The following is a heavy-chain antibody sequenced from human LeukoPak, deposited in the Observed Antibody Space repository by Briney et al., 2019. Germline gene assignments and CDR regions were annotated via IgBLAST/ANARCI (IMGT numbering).Heavy chain of an antibody. CDR1: EFHFSTHG. Sequence: PGGSLRLSCAASEFHFSTHGMNWVRQAPGKGLEWVSGVSPSGDITYYADSVKGRFTISRDNAKNSLYLQMNSLRAEDTAVYYCARVERFLFDPWGQGTLVTVSS. CDR3: ARVERFLFDP. V-gene: IGHV3-48*04. D-gene: IGHD3-16*01. J-gene: IGHJ5*02. CDR2: VSPSGDIT.